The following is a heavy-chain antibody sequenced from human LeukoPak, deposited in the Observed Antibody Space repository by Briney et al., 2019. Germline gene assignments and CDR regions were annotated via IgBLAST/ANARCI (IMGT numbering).Heavy chain of an antibody. CDR1: GFTFSSAW. D-gene: IGHD5-12*01. CDR2: IKRKTDGGTT. V-gene: IGHV3-15*01. Sequence: GGSLRLSCAASGFTFSSAWMSWVRQTPGKGLEWAGRIKRKTDGGTTDYAAPVKGRFTISRDDSKNTLFLQMNSLRTEDTGVYYCTTAQYSFGRDAFDIWGHGTMVTVSS. CDR3: TTAQYSFGRDAFDI. J-gene: IGHJ3*02.